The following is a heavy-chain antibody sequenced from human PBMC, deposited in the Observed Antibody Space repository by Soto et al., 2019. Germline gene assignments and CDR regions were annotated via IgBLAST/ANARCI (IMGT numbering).Heavy chain of an antibody. V-gene: IGHV4-39*01. J-gene: IGHJ4*02. CDR3: EGARSYDFSY. CDR1: GGSISSSSYY. Sequence: SETLSLTCTVSGGSISSSSYYWGWIRQPPGKGLEWIGSIYYSGSTYYNPSLKSRVTISVDTSKNQFSLKLSSVTAADTAVYYCEGARSYDFSYWGQGTLVTVSS. D-gene: IGHD3-3*01. CDR2: IYYSGST.